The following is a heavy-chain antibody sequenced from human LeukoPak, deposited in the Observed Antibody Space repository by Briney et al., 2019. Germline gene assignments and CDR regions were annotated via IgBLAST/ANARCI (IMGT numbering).Heavy chain of an antibody. J-gene: IGHJ4*02. V-gene: IGHV3-30*02. Sequence: GGSLRLSCAASGFTFSSYGMHWVRQAPGKGLEWVAFIRYDGSNKYYADSVKGRFTISRDNSKNTLYLQMNSLRAEDTAVYYCAKEREYYDSSGYPTPGTGLDYWGQGTLVTVSS. CDR1: GFTFSSYG. D-gene: IGHD3-22*01. CDR2: IRYDGSNK. CDR3: AKEREYYDSSGYPTPGTGLDY.